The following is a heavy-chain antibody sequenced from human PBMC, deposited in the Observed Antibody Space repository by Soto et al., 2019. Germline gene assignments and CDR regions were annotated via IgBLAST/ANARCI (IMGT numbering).Heavy chain of an antibody. CDR1: GFTFSNAW. CDR3: TTDRYDCWSGYYYFDY. V-gene: IGHV3-15*01. D-gene: IGHD3-3*01. CDR2: IKSKTDGGTT. J-gene: IGHJ4*02. Sequence: GGSLRLSCAASGFTFSNAWMSWVRQAPGKGLEWVGRIKSKTDGGTTDYAAPVKGRFTISRDDSKNTLYLQMNSLKTEDTAVYYCTTDRYDCWSGYYYFDYWGQGTLVTVSS.